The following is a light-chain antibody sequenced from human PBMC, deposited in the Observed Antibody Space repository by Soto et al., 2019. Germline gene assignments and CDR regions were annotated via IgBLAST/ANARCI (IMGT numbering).Light chain of an antibody. CDR2: DAS. V-gene: IGKV3-20*01. Sequence: DIVLTQSPGSLSLSPGERATLSCRASQTASSSHLAWYQQKPGQAPRLLIYDASSRATGISDRFSGSGSGTDFTLTISRLESEDFTVYYCQQYGRSPYTLGQGSKVDIK. CDR3: QQYGRSPYT. CDR1: QTASSSH. J-gene: IGKJ2*01.